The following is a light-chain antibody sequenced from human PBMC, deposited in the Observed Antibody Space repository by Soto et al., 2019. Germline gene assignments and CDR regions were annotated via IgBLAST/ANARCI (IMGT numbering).Light chain of an antibody. CDR2: GAS. CDR1: QSVSSSY. CDR3: QQYGSSPPLT. V-gene: IGKV3-20*01. J-gene: IGKJ5*01. Sequence: ESLLTQSPGTLSLSPGERSTLSCRAIQSVSSSYLAWYQQKPGQAPRLLIYGASSRATGIPDRFSGSGSGTDFTLTISRLEPEDFAVYYCQQYGSSPPLTFGQGTRLEIK.